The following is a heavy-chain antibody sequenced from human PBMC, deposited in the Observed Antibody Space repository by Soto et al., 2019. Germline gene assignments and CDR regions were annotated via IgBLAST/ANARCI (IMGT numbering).Heavy chain of an antibody. D-gene: IGHD7-27*01. CDR1: GGSINTVNYY. CDR2: IYNGGTT. CDR3: AREPSGDKVDY. Sequence: QVQLQESGPGLVKPSQTLSLTCTVSGGSINTVNYYWSWIRQSPEKGLEWIGHIYNGGTTNNHPSPTSPVNIPVDTSNNKFALKLSAISAAATAVYYCAREPSGDKVDYWGQGTLVTVSS. J-gene: IGHJ4*02. V-gene: IGHV4-30-4*01.